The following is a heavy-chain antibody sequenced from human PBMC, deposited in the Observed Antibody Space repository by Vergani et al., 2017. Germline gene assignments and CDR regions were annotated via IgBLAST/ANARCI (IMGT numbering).Heavy chain of an antibody. J-gene: IGHJ4*02. Sequence: QGQLAQSGPEVKKPGSSVKVSCKASGGTFSSNSISWVRQAPGQALEWMGRIIPIFGTTSYAQKFQGRVTILADESTSTAYMELSSLRSEDPAVYYCARSSGYYAYYFYFWGQGTLVTVSS. D-gene: IGHD3-22*01. CDR1: GGTFSSNS. CDR3: ARSSGYYAYYFYF. CDR2: IIPIFGTT. V-gene: IGHV1-69*13.